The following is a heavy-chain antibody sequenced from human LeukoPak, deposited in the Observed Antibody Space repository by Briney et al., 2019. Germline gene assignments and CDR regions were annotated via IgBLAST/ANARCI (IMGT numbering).Heavy chain of an antibody. V-gene: IGHV4-39*01. Sequence: SETLSLTCTVSGGSIRSSSYYWGWIRPPPGKGLEWIGSIYYSGSTYYNASLKSRGTISVDTSKNQFSLRLNSVTAADTAVYFCARQVVAVAGTGYFDYWGQGTLVTVSS. D-gene: IGHD6-19*01. CDR3: ARQVVAVAGTGYFDY. J-gene: IGHJ4*02. CDR1: GGSIRSSSYY. CDR2: IYYSGST.